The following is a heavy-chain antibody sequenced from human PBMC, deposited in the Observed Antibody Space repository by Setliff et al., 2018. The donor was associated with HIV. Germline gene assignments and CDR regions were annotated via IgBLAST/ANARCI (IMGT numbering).Heavy chain of an antibody. J-gene: IGHJ6*04. V-gene: IGHV1-69*13. CDR3: ARGKGVGGVVITGGLDV. Sequence: SVKVSCKASGYTFTDYYMHWVRQAPGQGLVWMGGIITLFGEANYAQKFQGRVTITADESTSTAYMALNSQRSEDTAVYYCARGKGVGGVVITGGLDVWGKGTTVTVSS. CDR2: IITLFGEA. D-gene: IGHD3-10*01. CDR1: GYTFTDYY.